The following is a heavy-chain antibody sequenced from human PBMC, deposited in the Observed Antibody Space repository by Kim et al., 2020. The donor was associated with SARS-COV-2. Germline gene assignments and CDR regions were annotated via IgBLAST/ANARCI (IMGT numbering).Heavy chain of an antibody. V-gene: IGHV4-34*01. CDR1: GGSFSGYY. CDR2: INHSGST. D-gene: IGHD6-13*01. CDR3: ARDHRSRSRTYYYFYHGM. Sequence: SETLSLTCAVYGGSFSGYYWSWIRQPPGKGLEWIGEINHSGSTNYNPSLKSRVTISVDTSKNQFSLKLSSVTAADTAVYYCARDHRSRSRTYYYFYHGM. J-gene: IGHJ6*01.